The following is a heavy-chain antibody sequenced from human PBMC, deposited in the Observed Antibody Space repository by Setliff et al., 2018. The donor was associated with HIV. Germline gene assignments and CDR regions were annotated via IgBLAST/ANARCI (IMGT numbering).Heavy chain of an antibody. J-gene: IGHJ3*02. CDR2: IYPNTGGT. Sequence: ASVKVSCKASGYTFTDYYIHWVRQAPGQGLEWMGWIYPNTGGTNYAQKFQGKVTMTRDTSISTAYMELSRLRSDDTAVYYCAKANKIAVDAFDIWDQGTMVTVSS. V-gene: IGHV1-2*02. CDR3: AKANKIAVDAFDI. D-gene: IGHD6-13*01. CDR1: GYTFTDYY.